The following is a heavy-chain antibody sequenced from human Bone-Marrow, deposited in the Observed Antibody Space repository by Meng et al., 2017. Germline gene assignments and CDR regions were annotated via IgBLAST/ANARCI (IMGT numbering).Heavy chain of an antibody. V-gene: IGHV4-34*09. D-gene: IGHD3-16*01. CDR2: INHSGST. J-gene: IGHJ6*02. Sequence: SETLSLTCVVSGGSFSDYYWSWIRQPPGKGLEWIGEINHSGSTNYNPSLESRVTISVDTSKNQFSLKLSSVTAADTAVYYCASKISLGEEYYYGMDVWGQGTTVTVSS. CDR1: GGSFSDYY. CDR3: ASKISLGEEYYYGMDV.